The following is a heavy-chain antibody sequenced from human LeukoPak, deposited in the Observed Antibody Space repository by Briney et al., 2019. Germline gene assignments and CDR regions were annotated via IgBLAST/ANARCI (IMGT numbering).Heavy chain of an antibody. D-gene: IGHD3-3*01. J-gene: IGHJ6*02. V-gene: IGHV1-46*01. Sequence: GASVKVSCKASGYTFTSYYMHWVRQAPGQGLERMGIINPSGGSTSYAQKFQGRVTMTRDTSTSTVYTELSSLRSEDTAVYYCAREDWSGYLRSAYYYYGMDVWGQETTVTVSS. CDR1: GYTFTSYY. CDR3: AREDWSGYLRSAYYYYGMDV. CDR2: INPSGGST.